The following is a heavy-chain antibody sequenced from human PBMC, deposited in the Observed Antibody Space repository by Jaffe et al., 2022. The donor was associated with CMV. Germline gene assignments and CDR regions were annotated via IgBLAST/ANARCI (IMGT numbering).Heavy chain of an antibody. CDR2: IDWDDDK. V-gene: IGHV2-70*01. Sequence: QVTLRESGPALVKPTQTLTLTCTFSGFSLSTSGMCVSWIRQPPGKALEWLALIDWDDDKYYSTSLKTRLTISKDTSKNQVVLTMTNMDPVDTATYYCARIRYYYGSGSRGPGGMDVWGQGTTVTVSS. J-gene: IGHJ6*02. CDR1: GFSLSTSGMC. D-gene: IGHD3-10*01. CDR3: ARIRYYYGSGSRGPGGMDV.